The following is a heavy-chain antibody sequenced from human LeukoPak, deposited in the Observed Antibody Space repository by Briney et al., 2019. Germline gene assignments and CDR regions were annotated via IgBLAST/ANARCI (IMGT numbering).Heavy chain of an antibody. CDR2: ISYDGSNK. CDR1: GFTFSSYG. CDR3: ANGGAAAVAGSPDY. J-gene: IGHJ4*02. D-gene: IGHD6-19*01. Sequence: PGGSLRLSCAASGFTFSSYGMHWVRQAPGKGLEWVAVISYDGSNKYYADSVKGRFTISRDNSKNTLYLQMNSLRAEDTAVYYCANGGAAAVAGSPDYWGQGTLVTVSS. V-gene: IGHV3-30*18.